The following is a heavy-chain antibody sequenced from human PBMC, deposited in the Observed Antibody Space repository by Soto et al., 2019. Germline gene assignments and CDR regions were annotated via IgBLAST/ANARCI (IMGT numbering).Heavy chain of an antibody. J-gene: IGHJ4*02. CDR2: INHSGIT. D-gene: IGHD3-16*02. V-gene: IGHV4-34*01. CDR1: GGSFSDYY. Sequence: PSETLSLTCAVYGGSFSDYYWSWIRQPPGKGLEWIGEINHSGITNYNPSLKSRVTVSVDTSKKQFSLKLSSVTAADTAVYYCARGVLNDYVWGSYRYTFDYWGQGTLVTVSS. CDR3: ARGVLNDYVWGSYRYTFDY.